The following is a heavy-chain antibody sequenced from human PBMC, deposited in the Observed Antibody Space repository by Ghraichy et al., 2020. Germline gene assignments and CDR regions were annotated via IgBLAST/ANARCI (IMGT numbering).Heavy chain of an antibody. Sequence: GGSLRLSCAASGFTFSSYGMHWVRQAPGKGLEWVAFIRYDGSNKYYADSVKGRFTISRDNSKNTLYLQMNSLRAEDTAVYYCAKERKKRRNFDYWGQGTLVTVSS. D-gene: IGHD5-24*01. CDR2: IRYDGSNK. V-gene: IGHV3-30*02. J-gene: IGHJ4*02. CDR3: AKERKKRRNFDY. CDR1: GFTFSSYG.